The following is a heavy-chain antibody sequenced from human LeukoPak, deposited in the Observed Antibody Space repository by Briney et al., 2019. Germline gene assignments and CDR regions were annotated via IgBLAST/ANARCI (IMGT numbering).Heavy chain of an antibody. Sequence: GGSLRLSCAASGFTFSDYYMSWIRQAPGKGLEWISYISSGGSTIYYADSVRGQFTISRDNAKKSLYLQMNSLRAEDTAVYYCAREYSSTWIFIDYWGQGTLVTVSS. CDR2: ISSGGSTI. CDR3: AREYSSTWIFIDY. D-gene: IGHD6-13*01. CDR1: GFTFSDYY. V-gene: IGHV3-11*01. J-gene: IGHJ4*02.